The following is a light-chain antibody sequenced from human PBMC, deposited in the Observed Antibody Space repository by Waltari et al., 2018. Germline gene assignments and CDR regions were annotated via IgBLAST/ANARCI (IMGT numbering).Light chain of an antibody. J-gene: IGKJ4*01. CDR2: GAS. CDR1: QTVANTY. Sequence: ESVLTQSPGTLSLSPGERATLSCRATQTVANTYLHWYQLKPGQAPRLLIYGASSRATGIPDRFSGSVSGTDFTLTISRLEPEDFAVYYCHLSGGSPRTFGGGTKVEIK. CDR3: HLSGGSPRT. V-gene: IGKV3-20*01.